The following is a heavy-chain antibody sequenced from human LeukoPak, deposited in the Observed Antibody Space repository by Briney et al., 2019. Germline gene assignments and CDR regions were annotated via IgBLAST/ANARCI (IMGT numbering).Heavy chain of an antibody. CDR2: INPNSGGT. V-gene: IGHV1-2*02. J-gene: IGHJ5*01. D-gene: IGHD6-19*01. Sequence: ASVKVSCKASGYTFTDYYLHWVRQAPGQGLEWMGWINPNSGGTNYAQKFQGRVTMTRDTSISTAYMELSRLRSDDTAVYYCARQYNSGWFDSWGQGTLVTVSA. CDR1: GYTFTDYY. CDR3: ARQYNSGWFDS.